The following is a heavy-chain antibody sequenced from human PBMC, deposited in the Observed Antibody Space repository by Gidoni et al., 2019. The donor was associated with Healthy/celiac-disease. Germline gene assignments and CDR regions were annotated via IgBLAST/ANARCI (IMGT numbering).Heavy chain of an antibody. V-gene: IGHV3-33*01. CDR1: GFTFSSYG. Sequence: QVQLVESGGGVVQPGRSLRLSCAASGFTFSSYGMHWVRQAPGKGLEWVAVIWYDGSNKYYADSVKGRFTISRDNSKNTLYLQMNSLRAEDTAVYYCASLRSYCSGGSCYLDYWGQGTLVTVSS. J-gene: IGHJ4*02. D-gene: IGHD2-15*01. CDR3: ASLRSYCSGGSCYLDY. CDR2: IWYDGSNK.